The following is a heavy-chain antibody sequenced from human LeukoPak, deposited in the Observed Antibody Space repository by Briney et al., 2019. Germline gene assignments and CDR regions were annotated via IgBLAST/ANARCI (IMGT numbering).Heavy chain of an antibody. V-gene: IGHV3-23*01. CDR3: AKDLSSGWPSSAFDI. Sequence: GGSLRLSCAASRFTFTNYAMAWVRHRQATGQGLEWVSEISGSGGSTYYADSVKGRFTISRDNSKNTLYLQMNSLTVEDTAVYYCAKDLSSGWPSSAFDIWGQGTMVTVSS. J-gene: IGHJ3*02. D-gene: IGHD6-19*01. CDR1: RFTFTNYA. CDR2: ISGSGGST.